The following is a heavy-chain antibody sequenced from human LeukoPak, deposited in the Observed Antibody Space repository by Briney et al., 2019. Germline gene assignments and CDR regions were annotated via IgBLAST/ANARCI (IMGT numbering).Heavy chain of an antibody. CDR1: GFRFSSYG. CDR2: IWSDGNNK. CDR3: ARERSLNTASLGY. Sequence: PGTSLRLSCATSGFRFSSYGMPWVRQAPGKGLDWVAVIWSDGNNKHYADSVKGRFTISRDNSNNTLYLQMYSLRAEDTALYYCARERSLNTASLGYWGHGTLVTVSS. D-gene: IGHD5-18*01. J-gene: IGHJ4*01. V-gene: IGHV3-33*01.